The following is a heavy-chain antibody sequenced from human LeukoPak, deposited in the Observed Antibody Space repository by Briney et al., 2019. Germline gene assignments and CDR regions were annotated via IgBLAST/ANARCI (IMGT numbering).Heavy chain of an antibody. J-gene: IGHJ4*02. D-gene: IGHD2-2*01. CDR2: IKHSGST. CDR1: GGSFSGYY. Sequence: SETLSLTCAVYGGSFSGYYWSWIRQPPGKGLEWIGEIKHSGSTNYNPSLKSRVTISVDTSKNQFSLKLSSVTAADTAVYYCARDYCSSTSCYGFDYWGQGTLVTVSS. CDR3: ARDYCSSTSCYGFDY. V-gene: IGHV4-34*01.